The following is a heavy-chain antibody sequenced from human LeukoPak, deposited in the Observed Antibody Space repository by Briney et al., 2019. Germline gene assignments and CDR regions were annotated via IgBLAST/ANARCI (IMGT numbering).Heavy chain of an antibody. Sequence: PGGSLRLSCAASGFTFSDYGMHWARQAPGKGLEYVSTISSNGGSTYYANSVKGRFTVSRDNSKNTLYLQMGSLRAEDMAVYYCARDSSSRPFDYWGQGTLVTVSS. CDR2: ISSNGGST. CDR1: GFTFSDYG. J-gene: IGHJ4*02. V-gene: IGHV3-64*01. CDR3: ARDSSSRPFDY. D-gene: IGHD6-19*01.